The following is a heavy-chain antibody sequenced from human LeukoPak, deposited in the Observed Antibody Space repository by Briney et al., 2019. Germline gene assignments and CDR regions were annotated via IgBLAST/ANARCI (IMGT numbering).Heavy chain of an antibody. J-gene: IGHJ4*02. D-gene: IGHD3-3*01. CDR2: IWYDGSNK. CDR1: GFTFSSYG. V-gene: IGHV3-33*06. CDR3: AKDATIFGVVFGFDY. Sequence: PGGSLRLSCAASGFTFSSYGMHWVRQAPGKGLEWVAVIWYDGSNKYYADSVKGRFTISRDNSKNTLYLQMNSLRAEDTAVYYCAKDATIFGVVFGFDYWGQGTLVTVSS.